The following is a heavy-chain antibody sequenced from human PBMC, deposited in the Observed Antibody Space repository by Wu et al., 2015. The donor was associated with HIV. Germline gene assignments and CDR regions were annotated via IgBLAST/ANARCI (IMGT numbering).Heavy chain of an antibody. CDR3: ARNTDSIATSLYSLGV. CDR1: GDSFSSYA. Sequence: QVQLVQFGAEVKKPGSSVKVTCKASGDSFSSYAISWVRQAPGQGLERMGGINPLFGTTKHAQKFQGRLMITTDESKSTAYMELSSLKSEDTAVYYCARNTDSIATSLYSLGVWGQGTAVTVSS. CDR2: INPLFGTT. D-gene: IGHD1-26*01. J-gene: IGHJ6*02. V-gene: IGHV1-69*05.